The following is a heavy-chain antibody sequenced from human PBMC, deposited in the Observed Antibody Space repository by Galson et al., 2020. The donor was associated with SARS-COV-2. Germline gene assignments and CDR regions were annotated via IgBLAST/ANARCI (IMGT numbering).Heavy chain of an antibody. CDR3: ARDQDGALVTGILGNWFDP. CDR2: IWYDGSKK. V-gene: IGHV3-33*01. J-gene: IGHJ5*02. CDR1: GFSFSSYG. D-gene: IGHD2-21*02. Sequence: GGSLRLSCAASGFSFSSYGMHWVRQAPGKGLEWVAVIWYDGSKKYYADSVKGRFTISRDNSKNTLYLQMNSLRAEDTAVYYCARDQDGALVTGILGNWFDPWGQGTLVTVSS.